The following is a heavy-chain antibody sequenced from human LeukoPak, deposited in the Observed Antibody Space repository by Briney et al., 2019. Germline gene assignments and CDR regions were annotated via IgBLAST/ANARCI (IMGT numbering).Heavy chain of an antibody. J-gene: IGHJ3*02. CDR3: ARDPTTVTKGFDI. V-gene: IGHV4-59*01. CDR2: IYYSGST. CDR1: GGSISSYY. D-gene: IGHD4-17*01. Sequence: SETLSLTCTVSGGSISSYYWSWIRQPPGKGLEWIGFIYYSGSTNYNPSLKSRVTISVDTSKNQFSLKLSSVTAADTAVYYCARDPTTVTKGFDIWGQGTMITVSS.